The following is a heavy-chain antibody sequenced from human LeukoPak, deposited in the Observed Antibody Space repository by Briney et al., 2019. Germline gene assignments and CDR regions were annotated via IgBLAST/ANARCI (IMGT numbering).Heavy chain of an antibody. CDR3: ARELLWFGELSYDAFGI. CDR2: ISSSSSTI. D-gene: IGHD3-10*01. CDR1: GFTFSSYS. Sequence: PGGSLRLSCAASGFTFSSYSMNWVRQAPGKGLEWVSYISSSSSTIYYADSVKGRFTISRDNAKNSLYLQMNSLRAEDTAVYYCARELLWFGELSYDAFGIWGQGTMVTVSS. J-gene: IGHJ3*02. V-gene: IGHV3-48*01.